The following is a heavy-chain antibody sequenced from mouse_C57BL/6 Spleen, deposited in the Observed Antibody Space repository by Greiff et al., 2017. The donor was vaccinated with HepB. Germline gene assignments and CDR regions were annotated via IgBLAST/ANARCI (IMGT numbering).Heavy chain of an antibody. Sequence: EVMLVESGGGLVKPGGSLKLSCAASGFTFSSYAMSWVRQTPEKRLEWVATISDGGSYTYYPDNVKGRFTISRDNAKNNLYLQMSHLKSEDTAMYYCARDGGSSYSWYFDVWGTGTTVTVSS. J-gene: IGHJ1*03. CDR1: GFTFSSYA. CDR3: ARDGGSSYSWYFDV. CDR2: ISDGGSYT. D-gene: IGHD1-1*01. V-gene: IGHV5-4*01.